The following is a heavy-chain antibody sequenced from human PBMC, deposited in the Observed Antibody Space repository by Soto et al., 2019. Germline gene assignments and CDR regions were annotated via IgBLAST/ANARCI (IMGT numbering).Heavy chain of an antibody. D-gene: IGHD6-6*01. CDR2: ISGSGGST. V-gene: IGHV3-23*01. CDR3: ANGSEYSSSQIDY. J-gene: IGHJ4*02. CDR1: GFTFSSYA. Sequence: GGSLRLSCAASGFTFSSYAMSWVRQAPGKGLEWVSAISGSGGSTYYADSVKGRFTISRDNSKNTLYLQMNSLRAEDTAVYYCANGSEYSSSQIDYWGQGTVLTVSA.